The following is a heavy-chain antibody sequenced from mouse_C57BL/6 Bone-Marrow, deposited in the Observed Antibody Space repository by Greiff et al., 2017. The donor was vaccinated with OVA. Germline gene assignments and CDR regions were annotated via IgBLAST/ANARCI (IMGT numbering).Heavy chain of an antibody. D-gene: IGHD2-5*01. CDR2: IDPSDSYT. J-gene: IGHJ2*01. Sequence: QVQLQQPGAELVKPGASVKLSCKASGYTFTSYWMQWVKQRPGQGLEWIGEIDPSDSYTNYNQKFKGKATLTVDTSSSTAYMQLSSLTSEDSAVYYCARSTTIVTTLNYWGQGTTLTVSS. CDR1: GYTFTSYW. V-gene: IGHV1-50*01. CDR3: ARSTTIVTTLNY.